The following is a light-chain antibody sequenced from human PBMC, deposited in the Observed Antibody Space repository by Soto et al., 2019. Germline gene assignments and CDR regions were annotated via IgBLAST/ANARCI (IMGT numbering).Light chain of an antibody. CDR3: AAWDATLDAQV. J-gene: IGLJ3*02. Sequence: QSVLTQSPSASGTPGQRVTISCSGSRSNIGRNFAYWYQHVPGTAPRLLIQRNNERPSGVPDRFSSSKSGTSVSLAISGLRSEDEPTYYCAAWDATLDAQVFGGGTQLTVL. V-gene: IGLV1-47*01. CDR1: RSNIGRNF. CDR2: RNN.